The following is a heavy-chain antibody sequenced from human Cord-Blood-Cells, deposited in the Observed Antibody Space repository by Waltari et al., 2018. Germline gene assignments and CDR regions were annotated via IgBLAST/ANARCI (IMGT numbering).Heavy chain of an antibody. J-gene: IGHJ6*02. V-gene: IGHV1-69*01. D-gene: IGHD6-6*01. Sequence: QVQLVQCGAEVKQPGSAVQVSCQASGGTLRISDISGVRQAPGQGLEWMGVIIPIFGTANHAQKFQGRVTITADESTSTAYIELSSLRSEDTAVYYCARDSPGNARYGMDVWGQGTTVNVSS. CDR1: GGTLRISD. CDR2: IIPIFGTA. CDR3: ARDSPGNARYGMDV.